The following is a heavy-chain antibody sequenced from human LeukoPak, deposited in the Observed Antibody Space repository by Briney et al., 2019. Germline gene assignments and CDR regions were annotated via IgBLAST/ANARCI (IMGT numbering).Heavy chain of an antibody. V-gene: IGHV1-18*01. J-gene: IGHJ4*02. CDR3: AREESYDSSGYPFDY. CDR1: GYTFTSYG. Sequence: ASVKVSCKASGYTFTSYGISWVRQAPGQGLEWMGWISAYNGNTNYAQKLQGRVTMTTDASTSTAYMELRSLRSDDTAVYYCAREESYDSSGYPFDYWGQGTLVTVS. D-gene: IGHD3-22*01. CDR2: ISAYNGNT.